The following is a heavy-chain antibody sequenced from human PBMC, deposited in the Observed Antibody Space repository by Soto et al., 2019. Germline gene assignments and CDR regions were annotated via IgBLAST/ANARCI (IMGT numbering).Heavy chain of an antibody. J-gene: IGHJ4*02. CDR1: GGSISSSSYY. D-gene: IGHD4-17*01. CDR2: IYYSGST. CDR3: ARPVTRDVYGDYGFDY. V-gene: IGHV4-39*01. Sequence: QLQLQESGPGLVKPSETLSLTCTVSGGSISSSSYYWGWIRQPPGKGLEWIGSIYYSGSTYYNPSLKSRVTISVDTSKNQFSLKLSSVTAADTAVYYCARPVTRDVYGDYGFDYWGQGTLVTVSS.